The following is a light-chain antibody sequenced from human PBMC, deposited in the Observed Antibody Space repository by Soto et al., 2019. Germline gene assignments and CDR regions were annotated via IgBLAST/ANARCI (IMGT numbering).Light chain of an antibody. V-gene: IGKV3-15*01. CDR1: QSISGT. CDR2: GAP. CDR3: QQYKNWPWT. Sequence: IVMTQSPATLSVSPGGRATLSCRSSQSISGTLAWSQKKPGQAPRLLIHGAPTRAPGFPARFSGSGSGTVSTLTISSVQSEDVAVYCCQQYKNWPWTFGQGTKVDIK. J-gene: IGKJ1*01.